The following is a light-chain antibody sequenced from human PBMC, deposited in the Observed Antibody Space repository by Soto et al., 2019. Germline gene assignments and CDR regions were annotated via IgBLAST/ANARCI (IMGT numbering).Light chain of an antibody. CDR3: QQYNSWSSIT. CDR2: CAS. Sequence: EIVMTQSPATLSVSPGERATLSCRASQSVRSNLAWYQQKPGQAPRLLIYCASTRATGIPGRFSGSGSGTEFALTISSLQSEDLAIYYCQQYNSWSSITFGQGTRLEIK. CDR1: QSVRSN. J-gene: IGKJ5*01. V-gene: IGKV3-15*01.